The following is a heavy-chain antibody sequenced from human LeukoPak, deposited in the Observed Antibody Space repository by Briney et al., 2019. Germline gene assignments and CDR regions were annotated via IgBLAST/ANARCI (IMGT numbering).Heavy chain of an antibody. Sequence: PGGSLRLSCAASGFTFSSYAMSWVRQAPVQGLEWVSAISGSGGSTYYADSVKGRFTISRDNSKNTLYLQMNSLRAEDTAVYYCAKDYVRSSGYYYRDYWGQGTLVTVSS. V-gene: IGHV3-23*01. CDR2: ISGSGGST. D-gene: IGHD3-22*01. J-gene: IGHJ4*02. CDR1: GFTFSSYA. CDR3: AKDYVRSSGYYYRDY.